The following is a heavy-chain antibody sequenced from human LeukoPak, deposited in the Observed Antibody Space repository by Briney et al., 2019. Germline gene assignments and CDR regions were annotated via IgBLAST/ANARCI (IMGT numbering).Heavy chain of an antibody. CDR3: ARHLRRGAVLRYFDWLLTAVAFDI. V-gene: IGHV4-4*09. Sequence: SETLSLTCTVSGGSISSYYWSWIRQPPGKGLEWIGYIYTSGSTNYNPSLKSRVTISVDTPKNQFSLKLSSVTAADTAVYYCARHLRRGAVLRYFDWLLTAVAFDIWGQGTMVTVSS. CDR1: GGSISSYY. J-gene: IGHJ3*02. D-gene: IGHD3-9*01. CDR2: IYTSGST.